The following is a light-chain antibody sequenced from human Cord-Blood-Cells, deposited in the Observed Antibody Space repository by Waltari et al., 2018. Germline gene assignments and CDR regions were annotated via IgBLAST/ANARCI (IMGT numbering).Light chain of an antibody. CDR3: QQYGSSRT. V-gene: IGKV3-20*01. CDR2: GAS. J-gene: IGKJ1*01. CDR1: QSVSSSY. Sequence: EIVLTQSPRTLSLSPGARATLSCRASQSVSSSYLAWYQQKPGQAPRLLIYGASSRATGIPDSFSGSGSGTDLTLTISRLEPDDFAVYYCQQYGSSRTFGQGTKVEIK.